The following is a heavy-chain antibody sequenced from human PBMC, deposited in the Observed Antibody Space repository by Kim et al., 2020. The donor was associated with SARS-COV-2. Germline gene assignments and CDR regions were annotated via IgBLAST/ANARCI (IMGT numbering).Heavy chain of an antibody. J-gene: IGHJ4*02. V-gene: IGHV3-21*01. CDR3: AREGSDYDILTGLSDY. D-gene: IGHD3-9*01. Sequence: VKGRFTISRDNAKNSLYLQMNSLGAEDTAVYYCAREGSDYDILTGLSDYWGQGTLVTVSS.